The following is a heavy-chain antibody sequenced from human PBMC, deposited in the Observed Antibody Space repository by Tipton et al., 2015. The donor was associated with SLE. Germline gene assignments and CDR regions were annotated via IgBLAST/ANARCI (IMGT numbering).Heavy chain of an antibody. D-gene: IGHD3-3*02. CDR3: ARLEDPFGIFGVPKGWFDP. V-gene: IGHV4-39*01. J-gene: IGHJ5*02. CDR1: GDSISSRSYH. CDR2: IFYSGST. Sequence: TLSLTCTVSGDSISSRSYHWGWIRQPPGKGLEWIGSIFYSGSTSYNPSLQSRFTISVDTSKNQFSLKLNSVTASDTAVYYCARLEDPFGIFGVPKGWFDPWGQGTLVTVSS.